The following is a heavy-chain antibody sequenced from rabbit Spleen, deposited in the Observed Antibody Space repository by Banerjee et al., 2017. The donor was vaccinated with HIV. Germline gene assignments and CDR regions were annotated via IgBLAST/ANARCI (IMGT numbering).Heavy chain of an antibody. CDR1: GFSFSSGYW. CDR2: IYAGSSGST. CDR3: ARDMDDVIGWNFGW. V-gene: IGHV1S45*01. J-gene: IGHJ4*01. D-gene: IGHD4-1*01. Sequence: EESGGDLVKPEGSLTLTCTASGFSFSSGYWICWVRQAPGTGLEWTACIYAGSSGSTYYASWAKGRFTISKTSSTTVTLQLTSLTAADTATYFCARDMDDVIGWNFGWWGPGTLVTVS.